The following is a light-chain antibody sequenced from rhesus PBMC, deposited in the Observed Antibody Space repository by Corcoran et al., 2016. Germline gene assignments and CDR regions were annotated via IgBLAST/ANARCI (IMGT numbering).Light chain of an antibody. CDR1: SSELGGYNR. Sequence: QAAPTQSPSVSGSPGQSVTISCTGASSELGGYNRVSWYQHHPGKAPKLIIFEVTKRPSGGSDRFSVSKSGNTASLTISGLPAEKDADYHCSSDSRNYIALFGGGTRLTVL. V-gene: IGLV2-13*03. CDR2: EVT. CDR3: SSDSRNYIAL. J-gene: IGLJ2*01.